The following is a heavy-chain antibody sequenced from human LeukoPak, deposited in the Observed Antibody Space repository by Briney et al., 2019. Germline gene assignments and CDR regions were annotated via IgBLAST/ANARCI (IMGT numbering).Heavy chain of an antibody. CDR3: ARVGRGGYSYGDYFDY. J-gene: IGHJ4*02. CDR2: IYHSGST. V-gene: IGHV4-30-2*01. D-gene: IGHD5-18*01. Sequence: PSQTLSLTCAVSGGSISSGGYSWSWIRQPPGKGLEWIGYIYHSGSTYYNPSLKSRVTISVDRSKNQFSLKLSSVTAADTAMYYCARVGRGGYSYGDYFDYWGQGTLVTVSS. CDR1: GGSISSGGYS.